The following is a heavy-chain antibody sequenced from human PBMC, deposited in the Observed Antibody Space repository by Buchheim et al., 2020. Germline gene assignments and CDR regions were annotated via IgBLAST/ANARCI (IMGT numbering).Heavy chain of an antibody. J-gene: IGHJ6*02. CDR3: ARDSSGYDYYYYGMDV. CDR2: IYSGGST. V-gene: IGHV3-53*04. Sequence: EVQLLESGGGLVQPGGSLRLSCAASGFTVSSNYMSWVRQAPGKGLEWVSVIYSGGSTYYADSVKGRFTISRHNSKNTLYLQMNSLRAEDTAVYYCARDSSGYDYYYYGMDVWGQGTT. D-gene: IGHD5-12*01. CDR1: GFTVSSNY.